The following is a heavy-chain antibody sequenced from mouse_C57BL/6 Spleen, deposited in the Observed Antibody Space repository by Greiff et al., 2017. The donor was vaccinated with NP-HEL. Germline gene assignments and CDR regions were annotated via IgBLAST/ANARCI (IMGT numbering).Heavy chain of an antibody. CDR3: AKQIYDGYPYAMDY. D-gene: IGHD2-3*01. CDR2: IGGGGST. J-gene: IGHJ4*01. V-gene: IGHV2-9*01. Sequence: VKRKKAGPGLVAPSQSLSITCTVSGFSLTSYGVDWVRQPPGKGLEWLGVIGGGGSTNYNSALMSRLSISKDNSKSQVFLKMNSLQTDDTAMYYCAKQIYDGYPYAMDYWGQGTSVTVSS. CDR1: GFSLTSYG.